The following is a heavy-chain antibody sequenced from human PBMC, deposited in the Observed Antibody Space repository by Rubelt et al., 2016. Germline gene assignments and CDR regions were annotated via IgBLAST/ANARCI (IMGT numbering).Heavy chain of an antibody. CDR1: GGSISSSSYY. V-gene: IGHV4-39*07. D-gene: IGHD3-22*01. J-gene: IGHJ6*03. CDR2: IYYSGST. CDR3: ARAVSYYDSSGYGYYYCMDV. Sequence: QLQLQESGPGLVKPSETLSLTCTVSGGSISSSSYYWGWIRQPPGKGLEWIGSIYYSGSTYYNPSLKSRVTISVDPSRNKFSLRLGSVTAADTAVYYCARAVSYYDSSGYGYYYCMDVWGKGTTVTVSS.